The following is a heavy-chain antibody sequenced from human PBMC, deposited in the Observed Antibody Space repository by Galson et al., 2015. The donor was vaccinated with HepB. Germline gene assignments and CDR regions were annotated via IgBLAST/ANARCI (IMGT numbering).Heavy chain of an antibody. CDR1: GFTFSTYG. V-gene: IGHV3-33*01. J-gene: IGHJ5*01. D-gene: IGHD4-17*01. CDR2: IWNDASKK. CDR3: ARDNYGDGSVGWFDS. Sequence: SLRLSCAASGFTFSTYGMHWVRQAPGKGLEWVAVIWNDASKKYYADSVEGRFTISRDNSKNTLYLQVNSLRAEDTAVYFCARDNYGDGSVGWFDSWGQGTLVTVSS.